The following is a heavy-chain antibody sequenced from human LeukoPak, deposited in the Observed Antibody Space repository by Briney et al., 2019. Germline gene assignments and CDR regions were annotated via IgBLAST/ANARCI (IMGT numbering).Heavy chain of an antibody. CDR1: GGSFSGSY. CDR2: INHSGST. CDR3: ARRRITMIVVVHGFDY. V-gene: IGHV4-34*01. D-gene: IGHD3-22*01. Sequence: PSETLSLTRAVYGGSFSGSYWSWIRQPPGKGLEWIGEINHSGSTNYNPSLKSRVTISVDTSKNQFSLKLSSVTAADTAVYYCARRRITMIVVVHGFDYWGQGTLVTVSS. J-gene: IGHJ4*02.